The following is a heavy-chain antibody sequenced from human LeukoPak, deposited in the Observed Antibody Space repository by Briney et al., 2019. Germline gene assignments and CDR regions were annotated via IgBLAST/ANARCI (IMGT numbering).Heavy chain of an antibody. V-gene: IGHV3-74*01. D-gene: IGHD3-3*01. CDR2: INTDGSTT. Sequence: GGSLRLSCSASGFTFISYWMHWVRQAPGKGLVWVSRINTDGSTTSYADSVKGRFTISRDNAKNTVYLQMNSLRAEDTAVYYCAFWSGYSDYWGQGTLVTVSS. J-gene: IGHJ4*02. CDR1: GFTFISYW. CDR3: AFWSGYSDY.